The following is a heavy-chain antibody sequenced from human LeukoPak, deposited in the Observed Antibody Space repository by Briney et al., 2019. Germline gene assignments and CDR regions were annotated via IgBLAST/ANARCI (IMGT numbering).Heavy chain of an antibody. CDR3: AKDHRPRGYGPSPFDY. Sequence: GGSLRLSCEGSGFIFSRYSSYAMNWVRQAPGKGLEWVAAISGSGGSTYYADSVKGRFTISRDNSKNTLYLQMNSLRAEDTAVYYCAKDHRPRGYGPSPFDYWGQGTLVTVSS. J-gene: IGHJ4*02. V-gene: IGHV3-23*01. CDR1: GFIFSRYSSYA. D-gene: IGHD3-22*01. CDR2: ISGSGGST.